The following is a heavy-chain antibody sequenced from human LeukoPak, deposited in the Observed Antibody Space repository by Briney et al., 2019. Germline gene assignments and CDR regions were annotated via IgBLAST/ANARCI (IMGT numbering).Heavy chain of an antibody. CDR2: INPNSGGT. Sequence: ASVKVSCKASGYTFTGYYMHWVRQAPGQGLEWMGWINPNSGGTNYAQKFQGRVTMTRDTSISTAYMELSRLRSDDTAVYYCARSDFWSGYYSYFDYWGQGTLVTVSS. CDR1: GYTFTGYY. J-gene: IGHJ4*02. V-gene: IGHV1-2*02. D-gene: IGHD3-3*01. CDR3: ARSDFWSGYYSYFDY.